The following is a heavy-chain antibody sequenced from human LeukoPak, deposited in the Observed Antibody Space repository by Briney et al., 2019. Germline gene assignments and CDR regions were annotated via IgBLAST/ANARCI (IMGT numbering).Heavy chain of an antibody. D-gene: IGHD2-2*01. CDR3: ARGGSVVPAATYAFDI. J-gene: IGHJ3*02. CDR2: IIPIFGTA. V-gene: IGHV1-69*06. Sequence: SVKVSCKASGYTFTGYYMHWVRQAPGQGLEWMGGIIPIFGTANYAQKFQGRVTITADKSTSTAYMELSSLRSEDTAVYYCARGGSVVPAATYAFDIWGQGTMVTVSS. CDR1: GYTFTGYY.